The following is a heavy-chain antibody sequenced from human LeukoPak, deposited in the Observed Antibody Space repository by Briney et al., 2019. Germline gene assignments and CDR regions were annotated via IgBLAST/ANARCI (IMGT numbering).Heavy chain of an antibody. V-gene: IGHV4-59*03. Sequence: PSGTLSLTCTVSGGSISGYYWSWIRRPPGKGLEWIGYIYSGGSASYNRSLISRVAILVDTSKNQFSLTLTSVTAADTAVYYCARLHASRAEEFDPWGQGTLVTVSS. CDR1: GGSISGYY. CDR3: ARLHASRAEEFDP. D-gene: IGHD3-16*01. CDR2: IYSGGSA. J-gene: IGHJ5*02.